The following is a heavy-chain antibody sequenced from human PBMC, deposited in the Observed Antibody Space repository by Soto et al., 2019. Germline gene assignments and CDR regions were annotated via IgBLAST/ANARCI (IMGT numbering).Heavy chain of an antibody. J-gene: IGHJ4*02. CDR2: IYYSGST. V-gene: IGHV4-39*01. D-gene: IGHD3-9*01. CDR3: ARQTALDDIDY. Sequence: SETLSLTCTVSGGSISSSSYYWGWIRQPPGKGLEWIGSIYYSGSTYYNPSLKSRVTISVDTSKNQFSLKLSSVTAADTAVYYCARQTALDDIDYWGQGTLVTVSS. CDR1: GGSISSSSYY.